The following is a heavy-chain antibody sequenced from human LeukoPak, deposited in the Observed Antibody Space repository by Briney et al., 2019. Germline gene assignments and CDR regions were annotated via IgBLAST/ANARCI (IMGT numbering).Heavy chain of an antibody. CDR2: ISGSGGST. Sequence: GGSLRLSCAASGFIFSTYAMNWVRQAPGKGLEWVSTISGSGGSTYYADSVKGRFTISRDNAKNTLYLQMNSLRAEDTAVYYCARRYFDLWGRGTLVTVSS. CDR1: GFIFSTYA. J-gene: IGHJ2*01. V-gene: IGHV3-23*01. CDR3: ARRYFDL.